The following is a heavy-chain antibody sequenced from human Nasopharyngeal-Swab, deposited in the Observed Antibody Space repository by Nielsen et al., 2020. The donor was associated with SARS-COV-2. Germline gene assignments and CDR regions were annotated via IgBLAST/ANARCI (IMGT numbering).Heavy chain of an antibody. J-gene: IGHJ4*02. CDR2: INHSGST. Sequence: SETLSLTCAVYGGSFSGYYWSWIRQPPGKGLEWIGEINHSGSTNYNPSLKSRVTISVDTSKNQFSLKLSSVTAADTAVYYCARMRTARIWYGNWGQGTLVTVSS. CDR1: GGSFSGYY. D-gene: IGHD2-15*01. V-gene: IGHV4-34*01. CDR3: ARMRTARIWYGN.